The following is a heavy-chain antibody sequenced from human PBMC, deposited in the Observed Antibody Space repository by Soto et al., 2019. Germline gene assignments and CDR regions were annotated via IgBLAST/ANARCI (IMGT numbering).Heavy chain of an antibody. Sequence: SEDLSLTCTVSGGSLSSYYWGWIRQPPGEGLEWIGYIYYSGSTNYNPSLKSRVTISVDTSKNQFSLKLSSVTAADTAVYYCARAGYLRPGLVWDGMDVWGQGTTVTVSS. CDR2: IYYSGST. J-gene: IGHJ6*02. CDR3: ARAGYLRPGLVWDGMDV. D-gene: IGHD3-9*01. V-gene: IGHV4-59*01. CDR1: GGSLSSYY.